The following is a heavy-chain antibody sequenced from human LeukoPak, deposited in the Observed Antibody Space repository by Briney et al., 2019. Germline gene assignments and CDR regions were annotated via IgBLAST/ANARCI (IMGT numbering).Heavy chain of an antibody. D-gene: IGHD2-2*01. CDR2: IKEDGSEK. J-gene: IGHJ6*04. CDR3: ARRALRYCSSTSCPAQYYGVDV. Sequence: GGSLRLSCAASGFIFSSYWMSWVRQAPGKGLEWVANIKEDGSEKYYVDSVKGRFTISGDNAKNSLYLQTNSLRAEDTAVYYCARRALRYCSSTSCPAQYYGVDVWGKGTTVTVSS. CDR1: GFIFSSYW. V-gene: IGHV3-7*03.